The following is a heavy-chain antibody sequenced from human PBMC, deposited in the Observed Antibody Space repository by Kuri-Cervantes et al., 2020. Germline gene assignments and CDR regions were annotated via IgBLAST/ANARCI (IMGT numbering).Heavy chain of an antibody. CDR2: ISWNSGSI. J-gene: IGHJ4*02. CDR3: AKDTNPMVVAATVLGY. CDR1: GFTFDDYA. V-gene: IGHV3-9*01. Sequence: GGSLRLSCAASGFTFDDYAVHWVRKAPGKGLEWVSGISWNSGSIGSADSVKGRFTISRDNSKNTLYLQMNSLRAEDTAVYYCAKDTNPMVVAATVLGYWGQGTLVTSPQ. D-gene: IGHD2-15*01.